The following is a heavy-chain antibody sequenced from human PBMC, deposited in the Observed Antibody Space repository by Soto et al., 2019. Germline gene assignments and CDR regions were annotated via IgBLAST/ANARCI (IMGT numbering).Heavy chain of an antibody. CDR2: IYYSGST. Sequence: SETLSLTCTVSGGSISSSSYYWGWIRQPPGKGLEWIGSIYYSGSTYYNPSLKSRVTISVDTSKNQFSLKLSSVTAADTAVYYCKGLGGTGDYYYGMDVWGQGTTVTVSS. V-gene: IGHV4-39*01. D-gene: IGHD7-27*01. CDR3: KGLGGTGDYYYGMDV. CDR1: GGSISSSSYY. J-gene: IGHJ6*02.